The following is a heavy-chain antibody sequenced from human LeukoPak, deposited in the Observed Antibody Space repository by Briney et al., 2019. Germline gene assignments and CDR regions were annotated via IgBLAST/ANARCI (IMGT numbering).Heavy chain of an antibody. D-gene: IGHD3-3*01. V-gene: IGHV4-39*01. CDR2: IYYSGST. J-gene: IGHJ4*02. CDR1: GGSISSSSYY. Sequence: SETLSLTCAVSGGSISSSSYYWGWIRQPPGKGLEWIGSIYYSGSTYYNPSLKSRVTISVDTSKNQFSLKLSSVTAADTAVYYCARLGLRFLEWLSRGVYWGQGTLVTVSS. CDR3: ARLGLRFLEWLSRGVY.